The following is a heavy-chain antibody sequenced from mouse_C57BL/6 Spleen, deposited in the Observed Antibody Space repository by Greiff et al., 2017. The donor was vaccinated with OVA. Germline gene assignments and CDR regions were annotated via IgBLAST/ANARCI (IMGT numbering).Heavy chain of an antibody. Sequence: VQLKESGPELVKPGASVKISCKASGYSFTDYNMNWVKQSNGKSLEWIGVINPNYGTTSYNQKFKGKATLTVDQSSSTAYMQLNSLTSEDSAVYYCASRRVITTVVEGFAYWGQGTLVTVSA. CDR1: GYSFTDYN. CDR2: INPNYGTT. CDR3: ASRRVITTVVEGFAY. D-gene: IGHD1-1*01. J-gene: IGHJ3*01. V-gene: IGHV1-39*01.